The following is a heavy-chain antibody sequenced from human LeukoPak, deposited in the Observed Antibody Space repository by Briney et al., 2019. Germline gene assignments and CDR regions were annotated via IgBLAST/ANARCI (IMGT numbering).Heavy chain of an antibody. D-gene: IGHD5-24*01. J-gene: IGHJ4*02. Sequence: GASVKVSCKASGGTFSSYAISWVRQAPGQGLEWMGRIIPILGIANYAQKFQGRVTITADKSTSTAYMELSSLRSEDMAVYYCARPLTDGYNLDYWGQGTLVTVSS. CDR3: ARPLTDGYNLDY. CDR2: IIPILGIA. CDR1: GGTFSSYA. V-gene: IGHV1-69*04.